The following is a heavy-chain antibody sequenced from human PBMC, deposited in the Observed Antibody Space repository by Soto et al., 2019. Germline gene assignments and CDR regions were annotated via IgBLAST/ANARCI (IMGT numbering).Heavy chain of an antibody. CDR3: ARGPIVVVVAATLDRGWFDP. D-gene: IGHD2-15*01. V-gene: IGHV1-2*04. Sequence: QVQLVQSGAEVKKPGASVKVSCKASGYTFTGYYMHWVRQAPGQGLEWMGWINPNSGGTNYAQKFQGWVTMTRDTAISTAYMELSRLRPDDTAVYYCARGPIVVVVAATLDRGWFDPWGQGTLVTVSS. CDR2: INPNSGGT. CDR1: GYTFTGYY. J-gene: IGHJ5*02.